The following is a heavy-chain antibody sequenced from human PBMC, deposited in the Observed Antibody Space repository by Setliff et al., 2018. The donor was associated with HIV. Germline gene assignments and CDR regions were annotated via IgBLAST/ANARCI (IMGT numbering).Heavy chain of an antibody. CDR2: ISSSSNTI. Sequence: GGSLRLSCAASGFTFSSYSMNWVRQAPGKGLEWVSYISSSSNTIYYADSVKGRFTISRDNAKNSLYLQMNSLRVEDTALYYCARDLNWGFDYWGQGTQVTVSS. V-gene: IGHV3-48*01. D-gene: IGHD7-27*01. J-gene: IGHJ4*02. CDR1: GFTFSSYS. CDR3: ARDLNWGFDY.